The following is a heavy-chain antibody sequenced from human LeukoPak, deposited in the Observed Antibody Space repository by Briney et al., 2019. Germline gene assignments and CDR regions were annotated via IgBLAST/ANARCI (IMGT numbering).Heavy chain of an antibody. V-gene: IGHV1-2*02. Sequence: ASVKVSCKASGYTFTNNYMHWVRQAPGQGLEWMGWINPNSGGTNYAQKFQGRVTMTRDTSISTAYMELSRLRSDDTAVYYCASIKYGGLFGDFDYWGQGTLVTVSS. CDR1: GYTFTNNY. J-gene: IGHJ4*02. CDR3: ASIKYGGLFGDFDY. D-gene: IGHD2-21*01. CDR2: INPNSGGT.